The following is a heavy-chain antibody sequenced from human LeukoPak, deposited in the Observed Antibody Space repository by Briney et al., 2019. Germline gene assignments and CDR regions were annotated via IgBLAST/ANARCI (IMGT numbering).Heavy chain of an antibody. J-gene: IGHJ6*02. Sequence: GGSLRLSCAASGFTFSNAWMSWVRQAPGKGLEWVGRIKSKTDGGTTDYAAPVKGRFTISRDDSKNTLYLQMNSLKTEDTAVYYCTTSIAAAGTAALYYYYYYGMDVWGQGTTVTVSS. CDR2: IKSKTDGGTT. CDR3: TTSIAAAGTAALYYYYYYGMDV. V-gene: IGHV3-15*01. D-gene: IGHD6-13*01. CDR1: GFTFSNAW.